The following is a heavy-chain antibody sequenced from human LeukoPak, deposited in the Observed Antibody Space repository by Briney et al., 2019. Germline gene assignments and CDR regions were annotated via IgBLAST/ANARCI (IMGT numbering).Heavy chain of an antibody. D-gene: IGHD2/OR15-2a*01. V-gene: IGHV3-21*01. CDR2: ISRSSTYI. CDR3: ARGLSGVAPSDGMDV. Sequence: GGSLRLSCAASGFTFSSYSMNWVRQAPGRGLEWVSCISRSSTYIHYADSLKGRFTISRDNAKNLLFLQMNRLIAEDTAVYFCARGLSGVAPSDGMDVWGQGTTVTVSS. J-gene: IGHJ6*02. CDR1: GFTFSSYS.